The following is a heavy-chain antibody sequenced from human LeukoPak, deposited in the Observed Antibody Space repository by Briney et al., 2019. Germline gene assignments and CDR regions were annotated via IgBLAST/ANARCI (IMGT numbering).Heavy chain of an antibody. D-gene: IGHD2-2*01. J-gene: IGHJ6*04. V-gene: IGHV3-11*04. Sequence: PGGSLRLSCAASGFTFSDYYMSWIRQAPGKGLEWVSYISSSGSTIYYADSVKGRFTISRDNAKNSLYLQMNSLRAEDTAVYYCARVYGIVVVPAATRYMDVWGKGTTVTVSS. CDR3: ARVYGIVVVPAATRYMDV. CDR1: GFTFSDYY. CDR2: ISSSGSTI.